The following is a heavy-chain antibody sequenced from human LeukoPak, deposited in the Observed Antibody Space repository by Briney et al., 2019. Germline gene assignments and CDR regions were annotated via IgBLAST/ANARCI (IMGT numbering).Heavy chain of an antibody. J-gene: IGHJ4*02. Sequence: ASVKVSCKASGYTFTGYYMHWVRQAPGQGLEWMGWINPNSGGTNYAQKFQGRVTMTRDTSISTAYMELSSLRSEDTAVYYCARESRDGYNFNYWGQGTLVTVSS. D-gene: IGHD5-24*01. CDR2: INPNSGGT. V-gene: IGHV1-2*02. CDR3: ARESRDGYNFNY. CDR1: GYTFTGYY.